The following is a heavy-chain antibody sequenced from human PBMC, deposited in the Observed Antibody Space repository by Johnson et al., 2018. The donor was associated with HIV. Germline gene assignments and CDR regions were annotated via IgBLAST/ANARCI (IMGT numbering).Heavy chain of an antibody. CDR2: IKQDGSEQ. D-gene: IGHD5-18*01. Sequence: VQLVESGGGLVQPGGSLRLSCAASGFTFSSYWMSWVRQAPGKGLEWVANIKQDGSEQYYVDSVKGRFTISRDNAKNSLYLQMNSLRAEDTAVYYCAKGRSPRIQLRTWAFDIWGQGTMVIVSS. CDR3: AKGRSPRIQLRTWAFDI. V-gene: IGHV3-7*01. CDR1: GFTFSSYW. J-gene: IGHJ3*02.